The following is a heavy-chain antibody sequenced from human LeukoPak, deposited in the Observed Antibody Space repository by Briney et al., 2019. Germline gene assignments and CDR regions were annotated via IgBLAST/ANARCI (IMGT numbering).Heavy chain of an antibody. D-gene: IGHD3-10*01. CDR3: ARVMLLYYYYMDV. J-gene: IGHJ6*03. V-gene: IGHV3-13*01. Sequence: GGSLRLSCAASGFTFSSYDMHWVRQATGKGLEWVSAIGTAGDTYYPGSVKGRFTISRDNAKNSLYLQMNSLGAEDTAVYYCARVMLLYYYYMDVWGKGTTVTVSS. CDR1: GFTFSSYD. CDR2: IGTAGDT.